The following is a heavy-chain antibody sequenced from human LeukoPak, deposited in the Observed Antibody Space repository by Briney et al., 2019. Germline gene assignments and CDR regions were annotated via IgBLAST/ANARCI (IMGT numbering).Heavy chain of an antibody. CDR2: ISGSSTHT. CDR3: ARDYYDSSGQLHAGAHAFDI. V-gene: IGHV3-11*06. Sequence: GGSLRLSCAASGFSFSDYYMNWIRQAPGKGLEWVSYISGSSTHTNYADSVKGRFTISRDNSKNTLYLQMNSLRAEDTAVYYCARDYYDSSGQLHAGAHAFDIWGQGTMVTVSS. J-gene: IGHJ3*02. D-gene: IGHD3-22*01. CDR1: GFSFSDYY.